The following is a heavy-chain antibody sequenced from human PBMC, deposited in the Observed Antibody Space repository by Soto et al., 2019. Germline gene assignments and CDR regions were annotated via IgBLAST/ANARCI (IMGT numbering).Heavy chain of an antibody. CDR1: GYTFTGYS. CDR2: INPNSGGT. V-gene: IGHV1-2*04. D-gene: IGHD5-18*01. J-gene: IGHJ4*02. CDR3: AIQYSYGPGNFDY. Sequence: QVQLVQSGAEVKKPGASVKVSCKASGYTFTGYSMHWVRQAPGQGLEWMGWINPNSGGTNYAQKFQGWVTMTRDTSISTAYMELSRLRSDDTAVYYCAIQYSYGPGNFDYWGQGTLVTVSS.